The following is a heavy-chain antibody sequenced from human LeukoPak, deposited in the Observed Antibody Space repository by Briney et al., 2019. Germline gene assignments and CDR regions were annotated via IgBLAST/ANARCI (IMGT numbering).Heavy chain of an antibody. CDR1: GFTFSSFG. V-gene: IGHV3-48*02. CDR3: AKSSYDSGSYYNAPFDD. CDR2: ISRDSSSI. J-gene: IGHJ4*02. D-gene: IGHD3-10*01. Sequence: GGSLRLSCAASGFTFSSFGMSWVPQAPGKGPVWLSYISRDSSSIYYADSVKGRFTISRDNAKNSLYLQMNSLRDEDTAVYYCAKSSYDSGSYYNAPFDDWGQGTLVTVSS.